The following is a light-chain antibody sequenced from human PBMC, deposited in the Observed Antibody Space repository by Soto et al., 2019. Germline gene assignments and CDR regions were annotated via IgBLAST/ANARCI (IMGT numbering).Light chain of an antibody. J-gene: IGKJ4*01. Sequence: EIVLTQSPATLSLSPGERATLSCRASQSVSSYLAWYQHKPGQTPRLLIYDTSTRATGVPTRFSGSRSGAEFTLTINSLQSEDFAVYYCQPYNNWPLTFGGGTKVEIK. CDR3: QPYNNWPLT. CDR1: QSVSSY. CDR2: DTS. V-gene: IGKV3-15*01.